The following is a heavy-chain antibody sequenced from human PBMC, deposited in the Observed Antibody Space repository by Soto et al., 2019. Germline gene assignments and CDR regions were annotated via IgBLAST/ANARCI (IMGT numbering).Heavy chain of an antibody. V-gene: IGHV1-2*06. D-gene: IGHD3-22*01. J-gene: IGHJ4*02. CDR3: ARHYDLPH. CDR2: INPNSGAT. Sequence: QVQLVQSGAEVKKPGASVRVSCKASGYTFTDYYIYWVRQAPGQGLEWMGRINPNSGATDHAQKFQGRVTMTRDTSISTAYMDLSSLRSDDTAVYYCARHYDLPHWGQGTLVTVSS. CDR1: GYTFTDYY.